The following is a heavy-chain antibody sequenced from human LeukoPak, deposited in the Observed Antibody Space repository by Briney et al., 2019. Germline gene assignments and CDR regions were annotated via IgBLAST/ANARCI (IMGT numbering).Heavy chain of an antibody. CDR3: ASQKEPATSFDY. CDR1: GFTFSSYW. J-gene: IGHJ4*02. D-gene: IGHD1-14*01. V-gene: IGHV3-30*02. CDR2: IRYDGSNI. Sequence: GGSLRLSCAASGFTFSSYWMHWVRQAPGKGLEWVAFIRYDGSNIHYADSVKGRFTISRDNSKNTLYLQMNSLRAEDTAVYYCASQKEPATSFDYWGQGTLVTVSS.